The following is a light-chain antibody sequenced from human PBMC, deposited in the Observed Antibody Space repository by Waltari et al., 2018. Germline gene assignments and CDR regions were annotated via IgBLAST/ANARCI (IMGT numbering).Light chain of an antibody. V-gene: IGLV2-23*02. J-gene: IGLJ3*02. Sequence: QSALTQTPTVSGSPGQSITIPCSGTSSDIGHYYLVSWYQQHPGKAPTLMIYDVNKRPSGVSNRFSGSKSGNTAFLTISGLQTADEADYYCCSYAGSAISVFGGGTKLTVL. CDR2: DVN. CDR1: SSDIGHYYL. CDR3: CSYAGSAISV.